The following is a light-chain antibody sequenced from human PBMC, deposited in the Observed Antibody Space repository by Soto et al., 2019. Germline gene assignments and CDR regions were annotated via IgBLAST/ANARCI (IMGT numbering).Light chain of an antibody. V-gene: IGKV3-11*01. CDR3: QQNDGSPGT. Sequence: EIEMTQSPSTLSVSPGERATLSCRASQSVSSHLAWYQQKPGQAPRLLIYDASYRATGIPARFSGSGSRTDFTLTISSLEPEDFAVYYCQQNDGSPGTFGQGTKVDIK. J-gene: IGKJ1*01. CDR1: QSVSSH. CDR2: DAS.